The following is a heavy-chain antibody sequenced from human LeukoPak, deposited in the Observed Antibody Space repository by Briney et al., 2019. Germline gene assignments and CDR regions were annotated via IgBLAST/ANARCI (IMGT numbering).Heavy chain of an antibody. D-gene: IGHD6-19*01. CDR3: AKDTGYSSGWGLFDY. CDR2: ISDDGTDK. CDR1: GFTFSTYL. Sequence: GRSLRLSCAASGFTFSTYLMHWVRQAPGKGLEWVAVISDDGTDKYYADSVKGRFTISRDNSKNTLYLQMNSLRAEDTAVYYCAKDTGYSSGWGLFDYWGQGTLVTVSS. V-gene: IGHV3-30*04. J-gene: IGHJ4*02.